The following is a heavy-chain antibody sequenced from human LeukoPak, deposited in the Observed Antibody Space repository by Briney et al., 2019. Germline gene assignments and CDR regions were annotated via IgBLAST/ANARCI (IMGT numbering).Heavy chain of an antibody. Sequence: SVKVSCKASGGTFSSYAISWVRQAPGQGLEWMGGFIPIFGTANYAQKFQGRVAITADESTSTAYMELSSLRSEDTAVYYCARYGGLWLVPYYFDYWGQGTLVTVSS. D-gene: IGHD4/OR15-4a*01. V-gene: IGHV1-69*01. CDR2: FIPIFGTA. CDR3: ARYGGLWLVPYYFDY. CDR1: GGTFSSYA. J-gene: IGHJ4*02.